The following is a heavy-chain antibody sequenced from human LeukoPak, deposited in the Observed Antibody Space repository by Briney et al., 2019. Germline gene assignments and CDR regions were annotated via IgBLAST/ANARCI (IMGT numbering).Heavy chain of an antibody. D-gene: IGHD6-13*01. CDR1: GGSFSGYY. V-gene: IGHV4-34*01. CDR2: INHSGST. CDR3: ARCIAAAEIDY. Sequence: PSVTLSLTCAVYGGSFSGYYWSWIRQPPGKGLEWIGEINHSGSTNYNPSLKSRVTISVDASKNQFSLKLSSVTAADTAVYYCARCIAAAEIDYWGQGTLVTVSS. J-gene: IGHJ4*02.